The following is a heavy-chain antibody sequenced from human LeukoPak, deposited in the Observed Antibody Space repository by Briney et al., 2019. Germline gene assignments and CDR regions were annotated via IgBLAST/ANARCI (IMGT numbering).Heavy chain of an antibody. J-gene: IGHJ4*02. V-gene: IGHV3-66*01. CDR3: ASGGATVWGY. D-gene: IGHD3-16*01. CDR1: GFTVSSNY. CDR2: IYSGGST. Sequence: PGGFLRLSCAASGFTVSSNYMSWVRQAPGKGLEWVSVIYSGGSTYYADSVKGRFTISRDNAENSVYLQMNGLRAEDTAIYYCASGGATVWGYWGQGALVIVSS.